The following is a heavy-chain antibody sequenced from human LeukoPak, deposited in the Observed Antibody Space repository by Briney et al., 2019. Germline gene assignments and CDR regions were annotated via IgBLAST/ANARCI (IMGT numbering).Heavy chain of an antibody. J-gene: IGHJ4*02. D-gene: IGHD6-19*01. CDR3: AKVLSSGWYDIFDY. Sequence: GGSLRLSCAASGFTFDDYGMRWVRQAPGKGLEWVSGINWSSGSTGYADSVKGRFTISRDNAKNSLYLEMDSLRAEDTALYYCAKVLSSGWYDIFDYWGQGTLVTVSS. CDR2: INWSSGST. CDR1: GFTFDDYG. V-gene: IGHV3-20*04.